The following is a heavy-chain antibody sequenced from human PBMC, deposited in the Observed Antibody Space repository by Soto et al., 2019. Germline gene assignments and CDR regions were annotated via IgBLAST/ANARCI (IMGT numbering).Heavy chain of an antibody. V-gene: IGHV3-23*01. J-gene: IGHJ4*02. D-gene: IGHD5-18*01. CDR2: ISAGGDAT. Sequence: PGGSLRLSCAASGFTFSYFAMSWVRQAPEKGLQWVSAISAGGDATHYADSVKGRFTISRDNSKNTLYLDMNSLRAEDTAVYFCAKAHEGWVQVWSSDYWGQGTLVTVSS. CDR1: GFTFSYFA. CDR3: AKAHEGWVQVWSSDY.